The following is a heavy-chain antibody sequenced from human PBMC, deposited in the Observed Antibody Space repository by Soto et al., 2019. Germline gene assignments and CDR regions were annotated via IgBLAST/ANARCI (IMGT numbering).Heavy chain of an antibody. J-gene: IGHJ4*02. Sequence: QVQLVESGGGVVQPGKSLRLSCAASGFSFSRYGMHWVRRAPGKGLEWVAGISYDGSNKYYEDSVKGRLTISRDNSKNTVYLQMNSLRAEDTAVYYCAKGIAVAGYYFDHWGQGTLVTVSS. CDR3: AKGIAVAGYYFDH. CDR1: GFSFSRYG. D-gene: IGHD6-19*01. CDR2: ISYDGSNK. V-gene: IGHV3-30*18.